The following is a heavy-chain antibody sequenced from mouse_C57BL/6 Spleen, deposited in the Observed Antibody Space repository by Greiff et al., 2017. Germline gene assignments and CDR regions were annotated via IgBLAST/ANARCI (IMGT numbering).Heavy chain of an antibody. V-gene: IGHV5-17*01. CDR3: ARPYYGGAMDY. Sequence: EVQLVESGGGLVKPGGSLKLSCAASGFTFSDYGMHWVRQAPEKGLEWVAYISRGSSTIYYADTVKGRFTISRDNAKYTLCLQMPRLRSENTAMYYSARPYYGGAMDYWGQGTSVTVSS. D-gene: IGHD1-2*01. J-gene: IGHJ4*01. CDR2: ISRGSSTI. CDR1: GFTFSDYG.